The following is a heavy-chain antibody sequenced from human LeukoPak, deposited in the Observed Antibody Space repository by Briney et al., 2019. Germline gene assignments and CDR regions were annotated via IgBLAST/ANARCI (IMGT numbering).Heavy chain of an antibody. V-gene: IGHV5-51*01. J-gene: IGHJ3*02. D-gene: IGHD3-16*02. CDR2: IYPGDSDT. CDR1: GYTFTSYW. CDR3: ARQPIMITFGGVIPRGASDAFDI. Sequence: GESLKISCKGSGYTFTSYWIGWVRQMPGKGLEWMGIIYPGDSDTRYSPSFQGQVTISVDKSISTAYLQWSSLKASDTAMYYCARQPIMITFGGVIPRGASDAFDIWGQGTMVTVSS.